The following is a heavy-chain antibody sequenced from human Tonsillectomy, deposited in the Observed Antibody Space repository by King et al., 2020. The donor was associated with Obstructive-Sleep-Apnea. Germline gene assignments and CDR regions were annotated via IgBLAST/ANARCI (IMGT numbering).Heavy chain of an antibody. V-gene: IGHV4-39*07. D-gene: IGHD3-10*01. CDR3: ASRQYDYGSGCYYKY. J-gene: IGHJ4*01. CDR1: GGSISSSSYY. CDR2: IYYSGST. Sequence: QLQESGPGLVKPSETLSLTCTVSGGSISSSSYYWGWIRQPPGKGLEWIGSIYYSGSTYYNPSLKSRVTISVDTPKNQFSLKLSSVTAADTAVYYCASRQYDYGSGCYYKYWGQGTLVTVSS.